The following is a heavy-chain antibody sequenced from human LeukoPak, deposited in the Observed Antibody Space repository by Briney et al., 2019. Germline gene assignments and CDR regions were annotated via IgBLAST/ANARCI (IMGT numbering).Heavy chain of an antibody. CDR2: INPNSGGT. D-gene: IGHD1-26*01. Sequence: AASVKVSCKASGYTFTGYYMHWVRQAPGQGLEWMGRINPNSGGTNYAQKFQGRVTMTRDTSISTAYMELSRLTSDDTAVYYCARAKGSGSYYVIDYWGQGTLVTVSS. V-gene: IGHV1-2*06. J-gene: IGHJ4*02. CDR3: ARAKGSGSYYVIDY. CDR1: GYTFTGYY.